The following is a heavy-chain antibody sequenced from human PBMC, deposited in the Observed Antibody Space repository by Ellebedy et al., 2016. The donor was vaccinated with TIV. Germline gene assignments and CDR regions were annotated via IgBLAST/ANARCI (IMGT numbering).Heavy chain of an antibody. CDR2: IYYSGST. J-gene: IGHJ4*02. CDR1: GGSVSSGSYY. Sequence: SETLSLXXTVSGGSVSSGSYYWSWIRQPPGKGLEWIGYIYYSGSTNYNPSLKSRVTISVDTSKNQFSLKLSSVTAADTAVYYCARECPGYGDYCFDYWGQGTLVTVSS. V-gene: IGHV4-61*01. D-gene: IGHD4-17*01. CDR3: ARECPGYGDYCFDY.